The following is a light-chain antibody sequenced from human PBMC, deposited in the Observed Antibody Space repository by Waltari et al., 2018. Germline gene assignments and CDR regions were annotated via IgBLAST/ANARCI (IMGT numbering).Light chain of an antibody. CDR3: SSYTTSSAPGV. CDR2: EVR. J-gene: IGLJ1*01. CDR1: DSAVGAYDF. Sequence: QSALTQPASVSGSPGQSITISCSGTDSAVGAYDFVPWYQQHPGKAPHLIIYEVRLRPSGISNRFSASKSGNTASLTISGLQAEDEADYYCSSYTTSSAPGVFGTGTRVTVL. V-gene: IGLV2-14*01.